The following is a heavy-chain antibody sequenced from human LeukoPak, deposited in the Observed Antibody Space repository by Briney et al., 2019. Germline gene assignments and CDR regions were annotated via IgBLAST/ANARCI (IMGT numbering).Heavy chain of an antibody. D-gene: IGHD4-23*01. J-gene: IGHJ3*02. CDR3: ARESKFMTTVVTPYSHAFDI. CDR2: INSDGSIT. V-gene: IGHV3-74*01. CDR1: GFTFSSYL. Sequence: PGGSLRLSCAASGFTFSSYLMHWARQAPGKGLVWVSRINSDGSITGSADSVKGRFTISRDNAKNTLYLQMNSLRAEDTAVYYCARESKFMTTVVTPYSHAFDIWGQGTMVTVSS.